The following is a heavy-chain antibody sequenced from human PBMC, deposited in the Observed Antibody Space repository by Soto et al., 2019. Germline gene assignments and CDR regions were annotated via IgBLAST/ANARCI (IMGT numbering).Heavy chain of an antibody. CDR2: INAGNGNT. D-gene: IGHD2-15*01. V-gene: IGHV1-3*05. Sequence: QVQLVQSGAEEKKPGASVKVSCKASGYTFTSYAMHWVRQAPGQRLEWMGWINAGNGNTKYSQKFQGRVTITRDTSASTAYMELSSLRSEDTAVYYCARAPFRYCSGGSCSVGYWGQGTLVTVSS. J-gene: IGHJ4*02. CDR1: GYTFTSYA. CDR3: ARAPFRYCSGGSCSVGY.